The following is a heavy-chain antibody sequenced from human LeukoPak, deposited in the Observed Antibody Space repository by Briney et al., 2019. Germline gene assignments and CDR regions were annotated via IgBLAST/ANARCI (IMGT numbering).Heavy chain of an antibody. Sequence: GGSLRLSCAASGFTFSDYYMSWIRQAPGKGLEWVSYISSSGSTIYYADSVKGRFTISRDNAKNSLYLQMNSLRAEDTAVYYCARAYSSTNYYFDYWGQGTLVTVSS. J-gene: IGHJ4*02. CDR2: ISSSGSTI. CDR1: GFTFSDYY. D-gene: IGHD5-18*01. V-gene: IGHV3-11*01. CDR3: ARAYSSTNYYFDY.